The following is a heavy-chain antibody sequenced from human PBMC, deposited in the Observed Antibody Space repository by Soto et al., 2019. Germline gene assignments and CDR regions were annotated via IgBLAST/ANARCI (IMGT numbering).Heavy chain of an antibody. CDR2: ISSNGVST. CDR3: VKDRYVDY. J-gene: IGHJ4*02. V-gene: IGHV3-64D*06. Sequence: LRLSCSVFGFTFSSYAMHWVRQAPGKGLQYVSSISSNGVSTYYADSVKGRFTISRDNSKNTLYLQMSSLRVEDTAVYYCVKDRYVDYWGQGTLVTVSS. CDR1: GFTFSSYA.